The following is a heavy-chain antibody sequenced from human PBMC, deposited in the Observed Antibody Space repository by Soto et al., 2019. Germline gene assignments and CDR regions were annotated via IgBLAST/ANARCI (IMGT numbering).Heavy chain of an antibody. J-gene: IGHJ4*02. CDR2: INTDGSST. CDR3: ARQASFDY. V-gene: IGHV3-74*01. CDR1: GFTFSSYW. Sequence: EVQLVESGGDLVQPGGSLRLSCAASGFTFSSYWMHWVRQAPGEGLVWVSRINTDGSSTSYADSVKGRFTISRDNAKNTLYLQMNGLRTEDTAMYYCARQASFDYWGRGTLVTVSS.